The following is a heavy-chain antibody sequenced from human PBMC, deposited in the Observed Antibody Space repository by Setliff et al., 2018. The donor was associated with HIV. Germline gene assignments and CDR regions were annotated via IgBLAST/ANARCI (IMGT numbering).Heavy chain of an antibody. CDR2: ISDSGLTI. Sequence: GGSLRLSCTTSGFTFSSYEMSWVRQAPGKGLEWISYISDSGLTIHYADSVKGRFTVSRDNAKNSLYLQMNSLRAEDTAVYYCARSPDIVATIHFYYYYMDVWGKGTTVTVSS. D-gene: IGHD5-12*01. V-gene: IGHV3-48*03. J-gene: IGHJ6*03. CDR1: GFTFSSYE. CDR3: ARSPDIVATIHFYYYYMDV.